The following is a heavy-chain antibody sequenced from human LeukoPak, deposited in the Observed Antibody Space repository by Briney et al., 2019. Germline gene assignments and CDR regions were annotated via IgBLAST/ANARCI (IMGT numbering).Heavy chain of an antibody. CDR1: GFTFSSYG. D-gene: IGHD6-13*01. CDR2: IWYDGSNK. V-gene: IGHV3-33*01. J-gene: IGHJ4*02. Sequence: GGSLRLSCAASGFTFSSYGMHWVRQAPGKGLEWVAVIWYDGSNKYYADSVKVRFTISRDNSKNTLYLQMNSLRAEDTAVYYCARGIAAAATVYFDYWGQGTLVTVSS. CDR3: ARGIAAAATVYFDY.